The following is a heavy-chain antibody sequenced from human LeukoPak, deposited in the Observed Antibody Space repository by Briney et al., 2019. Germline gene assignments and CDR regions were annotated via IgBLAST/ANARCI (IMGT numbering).Heavy chain of an antibody. V-gene: IGHV3-48*03. CDR3: ARDGLTVVTQQDY. CDR2: ISTSGSHT. CDR1: GFTFSSYE. D-gene: IGHD4-23*01. Sequence: QPGGSLRLSCAASGFTFSSYEMHWVRQAPGKGLEWISYISTSGSHTKYADSVKGRFTISRDNAKNSLFLQMNSLRAEDTAVYYCARDGLTVVTQQDYWGQGTLVTVTS. J-gene: IGHJ4*02.